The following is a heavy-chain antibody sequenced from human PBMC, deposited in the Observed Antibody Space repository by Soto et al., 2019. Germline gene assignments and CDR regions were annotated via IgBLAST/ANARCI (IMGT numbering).Heavy chain of an antibody. J-gene: IGHJ4*02. V-gene: IGHV4-31*03. CDR3: ARTERRDGYHSVGGFDY. CDR1: GGSISSGGYY. D-gene: IGHD2-21*01. CDR2: IYYSGGT. Sequence: QVQLQESGPGLVKPSQTLSLTCTVSGGSISSGGYYWSWIRQHPGKGLEWIGYIYYSGGTYYNPSLKSRVTISVGASKSQFALKLSSVTAAATAVYYCARTERRDGYHSVGGFDYWGRGTLVTVSS.